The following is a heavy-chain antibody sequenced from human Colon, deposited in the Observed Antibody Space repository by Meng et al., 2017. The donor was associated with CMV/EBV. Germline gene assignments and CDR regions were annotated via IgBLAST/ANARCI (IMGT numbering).Heavy chain of an antibody. Sequence: GESLKISCVGSGFTFRDNWMSWVRQAPGKGLEWVANIKKDGTEKYFLNSVRDRFTISRDNAKNSMYLQMNSLRAEDTAMYYCARGYCSNPNCLTRPSGFDSWGQGTLVTVSS. D-gene: IGHD2-2*01. CDR2: IKKDGTEK. V-gene: IGHV3-7*01. CDR3: ARGYCSNPNCLTRPSGFDS. J-gene: IGHJ4*02. CDR1: GFTFRDNW.